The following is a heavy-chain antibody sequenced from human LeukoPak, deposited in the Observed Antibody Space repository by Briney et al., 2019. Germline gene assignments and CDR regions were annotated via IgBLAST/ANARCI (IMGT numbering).Heavy chain of an antibody. J-gene: IGHJ4*02. D-gene: IGHD5-24*01. CDR3: ARGRDGSQSPIDD. CDR2: ISSSSSYI. CDR1: GFTFSSYN. V-gene: IGHV3-21*01. Sequence: GGSLRLSCAAPGFTFSSYNMNWVRQAPGKGLEWVSSISSSSSYIYYADSVKGRFTISRDNAKNSLYLQMNSLRAEDTAVYYCARGRDGSQSPIDDWGQGTLVTASS.